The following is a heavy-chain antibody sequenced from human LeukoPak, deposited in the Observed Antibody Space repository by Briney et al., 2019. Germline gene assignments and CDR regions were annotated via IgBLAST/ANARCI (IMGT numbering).Heavy chain of an antibody. J-gene: IGHJ6*03. D-gene: IGHD1-14*01. CDR3: ARSALPRPYYYYYMDV. V-gene: IGHV3-64*01. Sequence: AGGSLRLSCAASGFTFSSYALHWVRQAPGKGLEYVSAISSNGGSTYYANSVKGRFTISRDNSKNTLYLQMGSLRAEDMAVYYCARSALPRPYYYYYMDVWGKGTTVTVSS. CDR2: ISSNGGST. CDR1: GFTFSSYA.